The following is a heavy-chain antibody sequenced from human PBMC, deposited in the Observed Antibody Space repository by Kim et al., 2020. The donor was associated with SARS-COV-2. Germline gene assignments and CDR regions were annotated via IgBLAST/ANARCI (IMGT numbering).Heavy chain of an antibody. CDR2: IYYSGST. CDR3: ARDRGRTGTFSSHWFDP. CDR1: GGSISSSSYY. D-gene: IGHD1-7*01. V-gene: IGHV4-39*07. J-gene: IGHJ5*02. Sequence: SETLSLTCTVSGGSISSSSYYWGWIRQPPGKGLEWIGSIYYSGSTYYNPSLKSRVTISVDTSKNQFSLKLSSVTAADTAVYYCARDRGRTGTFSSHWFDP.